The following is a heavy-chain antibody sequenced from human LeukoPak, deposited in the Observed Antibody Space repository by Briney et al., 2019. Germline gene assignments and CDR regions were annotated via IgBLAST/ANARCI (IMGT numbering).Heavy chain of an antibody. CDR3: ARLWGDGYFDY. J-gene: IGHJ4*02. CDR2: ISSSSSYI. CDR1: GFTFSSYS. D-gene: IGHD2-21*01. Sequence: GGSLRLSCVASGFTFSSYSMNWVRQAPGKGLEWVSSISSSSSYIYYADSVKGRFTISRDNAKNSLYLQMNSLRAEDTAVYYCARLWGDGYFDYWGQGTLVTVSS. V-gene: IGHV3-21*01.